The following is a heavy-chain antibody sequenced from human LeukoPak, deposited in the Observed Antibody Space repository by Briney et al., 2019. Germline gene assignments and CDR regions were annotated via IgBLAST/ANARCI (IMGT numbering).Heavy chain of an antibody. CDR1: GFTFSTYW. CDR3: AKDMIGGEDY. Sequence: PGGSLRLSCAASGFTFSTYWMHWVRQSPGKGLVWVSRINMDGTTITYAGCVEGRFTISRDNSKNTLYLQMNSLRAEDTAVYFCAKDMIGGEDYWGQGTLVTVSS. V-gene: IGHV3-74*03. J-gene: IGHJ4*02. CDR2: INMDGTTI. D-gene: IGHD3-22*01.